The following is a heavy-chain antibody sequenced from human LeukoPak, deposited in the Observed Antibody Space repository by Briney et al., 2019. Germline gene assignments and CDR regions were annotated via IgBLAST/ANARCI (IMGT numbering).Heavy chain of an antibody. J-gene: IGHJ3*02. CDR3: ARDPHCSGGSCSPEGAFDI. D-gene: IGHD2-15*01. CDR1: GGSISSSSYY. V-gene: IGHV4-39*07. CDR2: IYYSGST. Sequence: SETLSLTCTVSGGSISSSSYYWGWIRQPPGKGLEWIGSIYYSGSTYYNPSLKSRVTISVDTSKNQFSLKLSSVTAADTAVYYCARDPHCSGGSCSPEGAFDIWGQGTMVTVSS.